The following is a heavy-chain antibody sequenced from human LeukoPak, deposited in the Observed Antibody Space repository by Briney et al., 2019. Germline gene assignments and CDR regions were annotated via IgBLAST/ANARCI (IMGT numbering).Heavy chain of an antibody. Sequence: PSETLSLTCTVSGGSISSSSYYWGWIRQPPGKGLEWIGNIYYSGSTNYNPSLKSRVTISVDTSKNQFSLKLSSVTAADTAVYYCARAMVRGRNWFDPWGQGTLATVSS. V-gene: IGHV4-61*05. CDR3: ARAMVRGRNWFDP. CDR2: IYYSGST. J-gene: IGHJ5*02. D-gene: IGHD3-10*01. CDR1: GGSISSSSYY.